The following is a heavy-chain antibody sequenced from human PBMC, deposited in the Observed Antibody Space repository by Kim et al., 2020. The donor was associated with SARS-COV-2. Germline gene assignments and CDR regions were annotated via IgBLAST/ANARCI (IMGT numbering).Heavy chain of an antibody. CDR3: AKGTTGTTLNWFDP. Sequence: GGSLRLSCAASGFTFSSYAMNWVRQAPGKGLEWVAVIGGGGGVTYYADSVKGRFTISRDNSKNTLFLQMNSLRAEDTAVYYCAKGTTGTTLNWFDPWGQG. D-gene: IGHD1-1*01. CDR2: IGGGGGVT. CDR1: GFTFSSYA. J-gene: IGHJ5*02. V-gene: IGHV3-23*01.